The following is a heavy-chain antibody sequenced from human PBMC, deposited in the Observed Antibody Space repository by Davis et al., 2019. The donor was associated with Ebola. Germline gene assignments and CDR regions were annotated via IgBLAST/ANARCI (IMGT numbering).Heavy chain of an antibody. V-gene: IGHV4-34*01. CDR2: INHSGST. CDR3: ARGVLTGYYIRLGTIFDY. D-gene: IGHD3-9*01. Sequence: PSETLSLTCAVYGGSFSGYYWSWIRQPPGKGLEWIGEINHSGSTNYNPSLKSRVTISVDTSKNQFSLKLSSVTAAATAVYYCARGVLTGYYIRLGTIFDYWGQGTLVTVSS. CDR1: GGSFSGYY. J-gene: IGHJ4*02.